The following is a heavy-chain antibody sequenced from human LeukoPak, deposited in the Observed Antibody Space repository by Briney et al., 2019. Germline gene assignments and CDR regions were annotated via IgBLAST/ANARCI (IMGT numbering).Heavy chain of an antibody. CDR3: VIWGDYDVLTGYYVPDD. Sequence: GGSLRLSCVASGFPFSNYAMSWVRQAPGKGLEWVSAITGSGTNRYYADSLKGRFTTSRDNSKNTVFLQMNSLRHEDTAIYYCVIWGDYDVLTGYYVPDDWGQGTLVTVAS. V-gene: IGHV3-23*01. CDR1: GFPFSNYA. J-gene: IGHJ4*02. D-gene: IGHD3-9*01. CDR2: ITGSGTNR.